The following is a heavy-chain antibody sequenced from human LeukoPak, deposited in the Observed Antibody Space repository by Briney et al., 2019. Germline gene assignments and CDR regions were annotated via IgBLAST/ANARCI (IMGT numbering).Heavy chain of an antibody. CDR2: INHSGST. CDR3: ARGLDSSGPTHFDY. D-gene: IGHD3-22*01. J-gene: IGHJ4*02. Sequence: SETLSLTCAVYGGSFSGYYWSWIRQPPGKGLEWIGEINHSGSTNYNPSLKSRVTISVDTSKNQFSLKLSSVTAADTAVYYCARGLDSSGPTHFDYWGQGTLVTVSS. V-gene: IGHV4-34*01. CDR1: GGSFSGYY.